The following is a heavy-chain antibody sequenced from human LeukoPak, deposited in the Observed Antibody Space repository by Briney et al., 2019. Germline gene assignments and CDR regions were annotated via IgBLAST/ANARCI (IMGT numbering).Heavy chain of an antibody. CDR3: AKANWGSFDY. Sequence: GGSLRLSCAASGFTFSSYGMHWVRQAPGKGLEWVAVISYDGSNKYYADSVKGRFTISRDNSKNTLYLQMNSLRAEDTAVYYCAKANWGSFDYWGQGTLVIVSS. J-gene: IGHJ4*02. CDR1: GFTFSSYG. CDR2: ISYDGSNK. V-gene: IGHV3-30*18. D-gene: IGHD7-27*01.